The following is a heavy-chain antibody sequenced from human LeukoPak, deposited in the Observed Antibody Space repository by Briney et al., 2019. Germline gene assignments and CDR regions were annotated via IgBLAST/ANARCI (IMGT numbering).Heavy chain of an antibody. V-gene: IGHV4-4*02. CDR1: GDSIRSDSW. CDR2: RYHDGRR. CDR3: AREKGYLMEVDV. D-gene: IGHD6-13*01. Sequence: SEALSLTCAVSGDSIRSDSWLIWVRQAPGKGLEWIGERYHDGRRTYNPSLKSRVSISLDESENQFSLELTSVTAADTAVYFCAREKGYLMEVDVWGQGTTVTVSS. J-gene: IGHJ6*02.